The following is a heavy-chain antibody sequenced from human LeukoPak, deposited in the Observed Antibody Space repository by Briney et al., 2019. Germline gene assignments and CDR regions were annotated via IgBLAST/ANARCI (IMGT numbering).Heavy chain of an antibody. J-gene: IGHJ4*02. CDR3: ARDPDTAMVTHAT. CDR2: INSDGSST. Sequence: GGSLRLSCAASGFTFSSYWMHWVRHAPGKGLVWVSRINSDGSSTSYADSVKGRFTISRDNAKNTLYLQMNSLRAEDTAVYCCARDPDTAMVTHATWGQGTLVTVSS. V-gene: IGHV3-74*01. CDR1: GFTFSSYW. D-gene: IGHD5-18*01.